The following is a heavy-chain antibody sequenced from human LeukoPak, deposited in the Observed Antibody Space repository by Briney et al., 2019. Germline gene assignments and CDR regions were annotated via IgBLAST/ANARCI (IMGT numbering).Heavy chain of an antibody. Sequence: SETLSLTCAVYGGSFSGYYWSWIRQPPGKGLEWIGEINHSGSTNHNPSLKSRVTISVDTSKNKFSLKLSSVTAADTALYYCARARRYCTNGVCYTGGNWFDPWGQGTRVSVSS. D-gene: IGHD2-8*01. J-gene: IGHJ5*02. CDR3: ARARRYCTNGVCYTGGNWFDP. CDR1: GGSFSGYY. CDR2: INHSGST. V-gene: IGHV4-34*01.